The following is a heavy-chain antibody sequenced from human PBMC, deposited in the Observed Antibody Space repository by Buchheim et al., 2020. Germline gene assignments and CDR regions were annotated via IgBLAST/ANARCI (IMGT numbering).Heavy chain of an antibody. CDR3: AKNREMATIWPPDYFDY. Sequence: QVQLVESGGGVVQPGRSLRLSCAASGFTFSSYAMHWVRQAPGKGLEWVAIISFDGNNKYYADSVKGRFTISRDNSKNNLYLQMNSLRAEDTAVYSCAKNREMATIWPPDYFDYWGQGTL. CDR1: GFTFSSYA. D-gene: IGHD5-24*01. CDR2: ISFDGNNK. V-gene: IGHV3-30*04. J-gene: IGHJ4*02.